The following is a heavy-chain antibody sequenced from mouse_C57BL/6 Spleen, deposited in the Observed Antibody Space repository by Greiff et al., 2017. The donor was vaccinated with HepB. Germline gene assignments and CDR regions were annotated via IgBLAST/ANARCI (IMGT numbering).Heavy chain of an antibody. CDR1: GFTFSSYA. J-gene: IGHJ2*01. D-gene: IGHD2-5*01. CDR2: ISDGGSYT. CDR3: ARVGLYSNCLFDY. V-gene: IGHV5-4*03. Sequence: DVKLVESGGGLVKPGGSLKLSCAASGFTFSSYAMSWVRQTPEKRLEWVATISDGGSYTYYPDNVKGRFTISRDNAKNNLYLQMSHLKSEDTAMYYCARVGLYSNCLFDYWGQGTTLTVSS.